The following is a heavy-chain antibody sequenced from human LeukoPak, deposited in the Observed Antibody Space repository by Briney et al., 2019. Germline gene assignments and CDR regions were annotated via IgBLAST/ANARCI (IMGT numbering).Heavy chain of an antibody. CDR2: ISSSSSYI. CDR3: ARGRADCSSTSCYGSGSPYYFDY. Sequence: GGSLRLSCAVSGFTFSNAWMSWVRQVPGKGLEWVSSISSSSSYIYYADSVKGRFTISRDNAKNSLYLQMNSLRAEDTAVYFCARGRADCSSTSCYGSGSPYYFDYWGQGTLVTVSS. V-gene: IGHV3-21*01. CDR1: GFTFSNAW. D-gene: IGHD2-2*01. J-gene: IGHJ4*02.